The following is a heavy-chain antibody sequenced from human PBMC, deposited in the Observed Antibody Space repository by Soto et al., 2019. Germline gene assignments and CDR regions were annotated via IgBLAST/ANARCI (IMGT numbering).Heavy chain of an antibody. J-gene: IGHJ6*02. CDR1: GFTFSSYS. CDR2: ISSSSSYI. CDR3: ARDMDTAMVTVDYYSGMDV. Sequence: GGSLRLSCAASGFTFSSYSMNWVRQAPGKGLEWVSSISSSSSYIYYADSVKGRFTISRDNAKNSLYLQMNSLRAEDTAVYYCARDMDTAMVTVDYYSGMDVMGPGSTVTVFS. V-gene: IGHV3-21*01. D-gene: IGHD5-18*01.